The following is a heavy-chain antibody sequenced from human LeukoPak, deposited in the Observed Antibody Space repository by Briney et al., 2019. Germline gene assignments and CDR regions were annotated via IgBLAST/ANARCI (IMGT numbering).Heavy chain of an antibody. CDR3: ASGIYGSSWDY. CDR2: INHSGST. CDR1: GGSFSGYY. V-gene: IGHV4-34*01. D-gene: IGHD6-13*01. J-gene: IGHJ4*02. Sequence: PETLSLTCAVYGGSFSGYYWSWIRQPPGKGLEWIGEINHSGSTNYNPSLKSRVAISVDTSKNQFSLKLSSVTAADTAVYYCASGIYGSSWDYWGQGTLVTVSS.